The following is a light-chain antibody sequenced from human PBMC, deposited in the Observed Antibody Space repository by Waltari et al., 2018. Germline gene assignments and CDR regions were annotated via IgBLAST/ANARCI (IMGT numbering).Light chain of an antibody. Sequence: DIQMTQSPSSLSASVGDRVTITCRASQSISSYLNCYQQKPGKAPKHLIYAASSLQSGVPSRFSGSGSGTAFTLTISSLQPEDFATYYCQQSYSTPHTFGQGTKLEIK. V-gene: IGKV1-39*01. CDR2: AAS. J-gene: IGKJ2*01. CDR3: QQSYSTPHT. CDR1: QSISSY.